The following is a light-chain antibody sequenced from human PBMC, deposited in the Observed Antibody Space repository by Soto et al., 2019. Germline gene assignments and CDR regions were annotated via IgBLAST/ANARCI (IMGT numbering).Light chain of an antibody. CDR3: QHRVNWPLT. Sequence: EIVLTQSPATLSLSPGERATLSCRASQTVFNFLAWYQQKPGQAPRLLIFDASNRAACIPARFSGSGSGTDFTLNISGLQTEVSAIYYCQHRVNWPLTFGGGTKVEIK. CDR1: QTVFNF. CDR2: DAS. V-gene: IGKV3-11*01. J-gene: IGKJ4*01.